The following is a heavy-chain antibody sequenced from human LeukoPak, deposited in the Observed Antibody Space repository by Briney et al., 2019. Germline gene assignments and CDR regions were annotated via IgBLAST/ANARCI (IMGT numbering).Heavy chain of an antibody. CDR3: ARRYYDFWSGLDYYYYMDV. V-gene: IGHV1-8*02. J-gene: IGHJ6*03. Sequence: ASVKVSCKASGGTFSSYAINWVRQATGQGLEWMGWMNPNSGNTGYAQKFQGRVTMTRNTSISTAYMELSSLRSEDTAVYYCARRYYDFWSGLDYYYYMDVWGKGTTVTVSS. CDR2: MNPNSGNT. CDR1: GGTFSSYA. D-gene: IGHD3-3*01.